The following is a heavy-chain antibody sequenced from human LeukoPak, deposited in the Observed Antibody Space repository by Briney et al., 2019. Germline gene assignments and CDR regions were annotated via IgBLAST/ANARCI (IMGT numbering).Heavy chain of an antibody. CDR3: AKRGVVIRVILVGFHKEAYYFDS. D-gene: IGHD3-10*01. CDR1: GITLSNYG. CDR2: ISDSGGRT. V-gene: IGHV3-23*01. Sequence: GGSLRLSCAVSGITLSNYGMSWVCQAPGKGLEWVAGISDSGGRTNYANSVKGRFTISRDNPKNTLYLQMNSLRAEDTAVYFCAKRGVVIRVILVGFHKEAYYFDSWGQGVLVTVSS. J-gene: IGHJ4*02.